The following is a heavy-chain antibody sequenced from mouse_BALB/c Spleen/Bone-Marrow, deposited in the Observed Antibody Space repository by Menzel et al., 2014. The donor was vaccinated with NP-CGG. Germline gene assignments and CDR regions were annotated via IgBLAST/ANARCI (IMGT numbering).Heavy chain of an antibody. Sequence: VKLVESGAELVKPGALVKPSCKASGYTFTSYWMHWVKQRPGQGLEWIGEINPSNGRTNYNEKFKSKATLTVDKSSSTAYMRLSSLTSEDSEVYYCAREGPLDYWGQGTTLTVSS. J-gene: IGHJ2*01. CDR3: AREGPLDY. D-gene: IGHD6-1*01. CDR1: GYTFTSYW. V-gene: IGHV1S81*02. CDR2: INPSNGRT.